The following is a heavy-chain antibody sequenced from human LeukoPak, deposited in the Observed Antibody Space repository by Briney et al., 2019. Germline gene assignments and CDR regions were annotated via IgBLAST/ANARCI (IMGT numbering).Heavy chain of an antibody. D-gene: IGHD3-16*02. CDR3: ARDAYDHVWGSYRSFDY. CDR1: GGSISSGDYY. V-gene: IGHV4-30-4*08. J-gene: IGHJ4*02. CDR2: IYYSGST. Sequence: PSQTLSLTCTVSGGSISSGDYYWSWIRQPPGKGLEWIGYIYYSGSTYYNPSLKSRVTISVDTSKNQFSLKLSSVTAEDTAVYYCARDAYDHVWGSYRSFDYWGQGTLVTVSS.